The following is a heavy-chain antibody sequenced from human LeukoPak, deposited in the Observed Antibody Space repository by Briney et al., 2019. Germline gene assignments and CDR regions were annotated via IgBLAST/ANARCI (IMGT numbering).Heavy chain of an antibody. J-gene: IGHJ4*02. D-gene: IGHD1-26*01. Sequence: TGGSLRLSCAASGFTFRRHWMPWVRQAPGKGLVWVSRINNDGSDTIYADSVKGRFTISRDYTKNTVYLQMNSLGAEDTAVYFCACASANVWGQGTLVTVSS. V-gene: IGHV3-74*01. CDR1: GFTFRRHW. CDR3: ACASANV. CDR2: INNDGSDT.